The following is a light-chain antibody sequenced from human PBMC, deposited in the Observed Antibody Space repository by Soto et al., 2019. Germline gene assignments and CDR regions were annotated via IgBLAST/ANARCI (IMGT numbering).Light chain of an antibody. V-gene: IGKV1-9*01. CDR2: AAS. J-gene: IGKJ3*01. CDR1: QGISSY. CDR3: QQLSSHPFT. Sequence: IQLTQSPSPLSASVGDRITITCRASQGISSYLAWYQQKPGKAPKLLIYAASTLQSGVPSRFSGSGSGTDFTLTISSLQPEDFATYYCQQLSSHPFTFGPGTKVDIK.